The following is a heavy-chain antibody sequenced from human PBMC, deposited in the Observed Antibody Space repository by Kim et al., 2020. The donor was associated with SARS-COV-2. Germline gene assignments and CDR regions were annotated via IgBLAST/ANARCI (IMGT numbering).Heavy chain of an antibody. V-gene: IGHV3-30*18. J-gene: IGHJ4*02. CDR2: ISYDGSNK. Sequence: GGSLRLSCAASGFTFSSYGMHWVRQAPGKGLEWVAVISYDGSNKYYADSVKGRFTISRDNSKNTLYLQMNSLRAEDTAVYYCAKADSPNDPYYFDYWGQGTLVTVSS. CDR1: GFTFSSYG. D-gene: IGHD2-21*01. CDR3: AKADSPNDPYYFDY.